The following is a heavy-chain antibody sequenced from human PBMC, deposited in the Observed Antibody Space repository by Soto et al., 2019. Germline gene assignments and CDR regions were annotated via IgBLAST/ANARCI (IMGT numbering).Heavy chain of an antibody. D-gene: IGHD4-17*01. Sequence: QVQLMQSGAEVRKPGASVRLSCETSGYNFNQYYIHWVRQAPGQGLEWMGIINLRGGTTEYAHKFRGRGTVTGDTSTSTAYMELRSLRSEDTAIYFCATGPDDRDVPRWDYWGQGTLVTVSS. V-gene: IGHV1-46*02. CDR3: ATGPDDRDVPRWDY. CDR1: GYNFNQYY. CDR2: INLRGGTT. J-gene: IGHJ4*02.